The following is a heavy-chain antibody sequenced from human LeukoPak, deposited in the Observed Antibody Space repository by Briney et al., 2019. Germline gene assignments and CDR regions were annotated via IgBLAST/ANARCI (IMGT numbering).Heavy chain of an antibody. J-gene: IGHJ4*02. V-gene: IGHV3-21*06. Sequence: GGSLRLSCAASGFTFSAYTLNWLRQAPGKGLEWVSSIKGSDNYIYNADSVAGRFTVSTDDAQNSIYLQMNSLRVEDTAIYYCARSRGMSMNDKNLLYWGQGSLVTVSS. CDR3: ARSRGMSMNDKNLLY. CDR1: GFTFSAYT. CDR2: IKGSDNYI. D-gene: IGHD3-10*01.